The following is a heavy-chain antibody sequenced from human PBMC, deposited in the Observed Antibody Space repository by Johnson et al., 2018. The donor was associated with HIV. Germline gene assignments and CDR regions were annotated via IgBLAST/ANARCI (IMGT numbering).Heavy chain of an antibody. V-gene: IGHV3-23*04. J-gene: IGHJ3*02. Sequence: VQLVESGGGVVRPGGSLRLSCAASGFDFDDYGMGWVRQAPGKGLEWVSAISGSGGSTYYADSVKGRFTISRDNSKNTLYLQMNSLRAEDTAVYYCAKDTVSGSYYDAFDIWGQGTMVTVSS. CDR3: AKDTVSGSYYDAFDI. CDR2: ISGSGGST. D-gene: IGHD1-26*01. CDR1: GFDFDDYG.